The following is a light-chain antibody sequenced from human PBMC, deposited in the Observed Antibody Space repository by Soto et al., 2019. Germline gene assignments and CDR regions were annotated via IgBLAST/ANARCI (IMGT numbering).Light chain of an antibody. Sequence: DIQMTQSPSALSASVGDRVTITCRARQSISRWLAWYQQKPGKAPKLLIYKASTLESGVPSRFSGSGSETEFSLSISSLQPYDFATYYCQQYHSFPYSFGQGTKLEIK. V-gene: IGKV1-5*03. CDR1: QSISRW. CDR2: KAS. CDR3: QQYHSFPYS. J-gene: IGKJ2*01.